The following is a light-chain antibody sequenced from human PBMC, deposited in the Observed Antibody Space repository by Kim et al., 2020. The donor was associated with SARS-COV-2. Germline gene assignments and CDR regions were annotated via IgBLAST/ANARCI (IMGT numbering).Light chain of an antibody. V-gene: IGLV2-23*02. J-gene: IGLJ3*02. CDR2: DVT. Sequence: QSALTQPASVSGSPGQSITISCTGTNSDVGSYNLVSLYQQHPGKAPKLMIYDVTKRPSGVSSRFSGSKSGSTASLTVSGLQAEDEADYYCCSYAGSTTWVFGGGTQLTVL. CDR1: NSDVGSYNL. CDR3: CSYAGSTTWV.